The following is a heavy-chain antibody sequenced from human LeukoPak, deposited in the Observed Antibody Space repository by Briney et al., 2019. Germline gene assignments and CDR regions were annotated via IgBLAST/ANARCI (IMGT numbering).Heavy chain of an antibody. CDR3: ARDALKYYYDSSGYFDY. J-gene: IGHJ4*02. Sequence: GGSLRLSCAASGFTFSSYSMNWVRQAPGKGLEWVSSISSSSSYICYADSVKGRFTISRDNAKNSLYLQMNSLRAEDTAVYYCARDALKYYYDSSGYFDYWGQGTLVTVSS. V-gene: IGHV3-21*01. CDR2: ISSSSSYI. CDR1: GFTFSSYS. D-gene: IGHD3-22*01.